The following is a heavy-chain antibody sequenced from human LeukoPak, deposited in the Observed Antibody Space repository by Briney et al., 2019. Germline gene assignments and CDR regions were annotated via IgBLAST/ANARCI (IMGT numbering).Heavy chain of an antibody. V-gene: IGHV3-30*18. J-gene: IGHJ4*02. D-gene: IGHD4-17*01. CDR1: GFTFSSYG. Sequence: PGRSLRLSCAASGFTFSSYGMHWVRLAPGKGLEWVAVISFEGNYEQYADSVRGRFTISRDNSKNTLFLQMNSLRAEDTAVYYCAKDATSTVTMGDYFDYWGQGTLVTVSS. CDR2: ISFEGNYE. CDR3: AKDATSTVTMGDYFDY.